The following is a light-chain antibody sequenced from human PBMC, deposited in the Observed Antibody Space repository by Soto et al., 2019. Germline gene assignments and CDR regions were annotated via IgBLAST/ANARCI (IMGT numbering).Light chain of an antibody. CDR3: SSYTVISTLV. J-gene: IGLJ1*01. CDR1: KNDIGVYDF. V-gene: IGLV2-8*01. Sequence: QSALAQPPSASGSPGQSVTISCTGTKNDIGVYDFVSWYQHHPGKAPRLIIYEVVQRPSGVPDRFSGSKSGNTASLTISGLQAEDEADYYCSSYTVISTLVFGTGTKVTVL. CDR2: EVV.